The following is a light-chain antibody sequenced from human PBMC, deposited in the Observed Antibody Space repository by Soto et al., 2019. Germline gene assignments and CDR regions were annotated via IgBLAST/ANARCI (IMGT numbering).Light chain of an antibody. CDR1: SSDVGGYNY. CDR2: EVS. CDR3: SSYTSSSTRV. J-gene: IGLJ1*01. V-gene: IGLV2-14*01. Sequence: QSVLTQPASVTGPPAQSITISCTGTSSDVGGYNYVSWYQHHPGKPPELMIFEVSNRPSGVSHRFSGSKSGNTASLTISGLQTEDEGDYYCSSYTSSSTRVFGTGTKVTVL.